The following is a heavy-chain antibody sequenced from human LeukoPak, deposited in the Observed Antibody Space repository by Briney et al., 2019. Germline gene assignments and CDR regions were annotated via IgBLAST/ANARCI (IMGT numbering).Heavy chain of an antibody. D-gene: IGHD2-21*01. CDR2: INPNSGGT. Sequence: ASVKVSCKASGYTFTCYYTHWVGQAPGQGLEWMGWINPNSGGTNYAQKFQGRVTMTRDTSISTAYMELSRLRSDDTAVYYCARAYCGGDCYWSGYWGQATLVTVSS. CDR1: GYTFTCYY. J-gene: IGHJ4*02. V-gene: IGHV1-2*02. CDR3: ARAYCGGDCYWSGY.